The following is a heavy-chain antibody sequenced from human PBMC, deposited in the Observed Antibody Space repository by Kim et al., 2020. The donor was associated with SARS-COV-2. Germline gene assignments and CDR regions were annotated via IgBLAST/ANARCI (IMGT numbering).Heavy chain of an antibody. D-gene: IGHD6-13*01. V-gene: IGHV4-34*01. CDR1: GGSFRGYY. J-gene: IGHJ5*02. Sequence: SETLSLTCAIYGGSFRGYYWSWIRQPPGKGLEWIGEINHSGSTNYNPSLKSRVTISVDTSKNQFSLKLSSVTAADTAVYYCARGPYSSSWYVPKNWFDPWGRGNLVTVST. CDR2: INHSGST. CDR3: ARGPYSSSWYVPKNWFDP.